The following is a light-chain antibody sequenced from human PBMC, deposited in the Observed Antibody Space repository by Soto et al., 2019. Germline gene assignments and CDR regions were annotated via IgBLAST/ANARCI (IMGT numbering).Light chain of an antibody. CDR2: DVS. J-gene: IGLJ2*01. CDR1: SSEVGRYND. V-gene: IGLV2-14*03. Sequence: QSALTQPASVSGSPGQSITISCTGTSSEVGRYNDVSWYQQLPGKAPKLMIYDVSSRPSGVSDRFSGSKSGNTASLTISGLQADDEADYYCSSSTSSSTLAFGGGTKVTVL. CDR3: SSSTSSSTLA.